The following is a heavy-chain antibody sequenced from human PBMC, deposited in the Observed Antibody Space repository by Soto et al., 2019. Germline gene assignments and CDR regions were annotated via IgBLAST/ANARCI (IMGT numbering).Heavy chain of an antibody. CDR3: ARVMFHLLRTDSFDI. J-gene: IGHJ3*02. CDR2: IIPIFGTA. Sequence: QVQLVQSGAEVTKPGSSVKVSCTASGGTFSSYAISWVRQAPGQGLEWMGGIIPIFGTANYAQKFQGRVTITADESTSTAYMELSSLRSEDTAVYYCARVMFHLLRTDSFDIWGQGTMVTVSS. D-gene: IGHD3-10*02. CDR1: GGTFSSYA. V-gene: IGHV1-69*01.